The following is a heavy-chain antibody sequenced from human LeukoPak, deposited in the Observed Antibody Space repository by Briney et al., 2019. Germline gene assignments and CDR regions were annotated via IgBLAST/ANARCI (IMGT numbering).Heavy chain of an antibody. D-gene: IGHD3-10*01. J-gene: IGHJ4*02. CDR1: GGSFSGYY. Sequence: SETLSLTCAVYGGSFSGYYWSWTHQPPGKGLEWIGEINHSGSTNYNPSLKSRVTISVDTSKNQFSLKLSSVTAADTAVYYCARGNYGLIDYWGQGTLATVSS. CDR3: ARGNYGLIDY. CDR2: INHSGST. V-gene: IGHV4-34*01.